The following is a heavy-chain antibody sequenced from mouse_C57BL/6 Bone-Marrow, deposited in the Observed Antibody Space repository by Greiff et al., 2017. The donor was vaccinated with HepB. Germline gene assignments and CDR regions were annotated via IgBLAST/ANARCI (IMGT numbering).Heavy chain of an antibody. CDR3: ARHYSNVPLAMDY. Sequence: VQLQQPGAELVKPGASVKMSCKASGYTFTSYWITWVKQRPGQGLEWIGDIYPGSGSTNYNEKFKSKATLTVDTSSSTAYMQLSSLTSEDSAVYDCARHYSNVPLAMDYWGQGTSVTVSA. CDR1: GYTFTSYW. CDR2: IYPGSGST. V-gene: IGHV1-55*01. J-gene: IGHJ4*01. D-gene: IGHD2-5*01.